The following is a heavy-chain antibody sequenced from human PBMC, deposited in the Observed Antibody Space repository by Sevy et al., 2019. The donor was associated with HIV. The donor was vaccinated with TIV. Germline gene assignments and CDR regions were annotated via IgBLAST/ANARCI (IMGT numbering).Heavy chain of an antibody. CDR2: TRYDGTTK. V-gene: IGHV3-30*02. J-gene: IGHJ3*02. CDR1: GFIFNQFG. Sequence: PGGSLRLSCTAYGFIFNQFGFHWVRQAPGKGPEWVAFTRYDGTTKYYADSVKGRFTISRENSKNTLYLQMNNLNPEDTALYHCVKGLGMVQGALLSEDIWGQGTMVTVSS. D-gene: IGHD3-10*01. CDR3: VKGLGMVQGALLSEDI.